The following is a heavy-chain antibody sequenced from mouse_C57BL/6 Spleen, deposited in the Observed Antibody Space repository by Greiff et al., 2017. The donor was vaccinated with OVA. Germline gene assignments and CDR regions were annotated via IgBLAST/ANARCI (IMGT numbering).Heavy chain of an antibody. Sequence: VQLQQSGAELARPGASVKLSCKASGYTFTSYGISWVKQSTGQGLEWIGEIYPRSGNTYYNEKFKGKATLTADKSSSTAYMELRSLTSEDSAVYFCAREGDYDDQYYFDYWAKAPLSQSPQ. CDR3: AREGDYDDQYYFDY. D-gene: IGHD2-4*01. J-gene: IGHJ2*01. CDR1: GYTFTSYG. CDR2: IYPRSGNT. V-gene: IGHV1-81*01.